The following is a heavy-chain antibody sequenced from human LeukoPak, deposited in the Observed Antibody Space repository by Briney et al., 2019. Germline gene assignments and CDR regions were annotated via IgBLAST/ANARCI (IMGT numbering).Heavy chain of an antibody. CDR3: ARDPGGYPDY. Sequence: GGSLRHSRSASAFTFSSYAIHWVRQAPGKGLEYVSAITSDGRSTYYADSVKGRFTISRDNAKNTLYLQMNSLRAEDTAVYYCARDPGGYPDYWGQGTMVTVSS. J-gene: IGHJ4*02. D-gene: IGHD5-12*01. V-gene: IGHV3-64*04. CDR1: AFTFSSYA. CDR2: ITSDGRST.